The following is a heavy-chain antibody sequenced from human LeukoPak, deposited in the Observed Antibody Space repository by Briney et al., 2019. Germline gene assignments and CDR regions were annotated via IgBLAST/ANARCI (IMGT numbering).Heavy chain of an antibody. J-gene: IGHJ4*02. D-gene: IGHD1-26*01. V-gene: IGHV1-69*04. CDR2: IIPILNIV. CDR1: GGTLGSFV. CDR3: ARGPLKTIRETGYSRTGFVY. Sequence: SVKVSCKASGGTLGSFVISWVRQAPGQGLEWMGRIIPILNIVNYAQKFQGRVTITADKSTSTAYMELSSLRSDDTSVYYCARGPLKTIRETGYSRTGFVYWGQGTLVTVSS.